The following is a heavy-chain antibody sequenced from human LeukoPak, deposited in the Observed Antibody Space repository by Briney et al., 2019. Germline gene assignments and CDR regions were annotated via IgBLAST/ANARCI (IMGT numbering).Heavy chain of an antibody. CDR3: ARTTDIVVVPAYYFDY. CDR1: GGSISSYY. Sequence: SETLSLTCTVSGGSISSYYWSWIRQPPGKGLEWIGYIYYSGSTNYNPSLKSRVTISVDTSKNQFSLKLSSVAAADTAVYYCARTTDIVVVPAYYFDYWGQGTLVTVSS. V-gene: IGHV4-59*01. J-gene: IGHJ4*02. CDR2: IYYSGST. D-gene: IGHD2-2*01.